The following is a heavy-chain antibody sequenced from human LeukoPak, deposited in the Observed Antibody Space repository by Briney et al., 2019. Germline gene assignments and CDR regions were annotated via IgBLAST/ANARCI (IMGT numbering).Heavy chain of an antibody. J-gene: IGHJ3*01. D-gene: IGHD3-22*01. CDR3: ARTYYYDSMTF. V-gene: IGHV3-74*01. CDR2: LNSDGSST. Sequence: PGGSLRLSCAASGFTFSSYWMHWVRQPPGKGLVWVSRLNSDGSSTSYADSVKGRFTISRDNAKNTLYLQMNSLRAEDTAVYYCARTYYYDSMTFGGQGTMVTVSS. CDR1: GFTFSSYW.